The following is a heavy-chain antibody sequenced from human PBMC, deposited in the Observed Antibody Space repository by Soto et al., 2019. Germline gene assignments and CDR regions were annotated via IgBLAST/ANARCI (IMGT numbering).Heavy chain of an antibody. V-gene: IGHV3-20*04. CDR1: GFTFDDFG. J-gene: IGHJ4*02. Sequence: ESGGGVVRPGGSLRLSCAASGFTFDDFGMSWVRQVPGKGLEWVSGIYWDGGRTGYADSVRGRFTISRDNAKNSMFLQMNSLRVEDSALYYCARIAVTGRGDFDYWGQGTLVTVSS. CDR3: ARIAVTGRGDFDY. D-gene: IGHD6-19*01. CDR2: IYWDGGRT.